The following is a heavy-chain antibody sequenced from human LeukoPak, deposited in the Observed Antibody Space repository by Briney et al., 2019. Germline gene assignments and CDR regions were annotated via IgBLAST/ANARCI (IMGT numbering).Heavy chain of an antibody. V-gene: IGHV4-39*07. CDR1: GGSISSSSYS. CDR3: ARAGSSGTIHY. J-gene: IGHJ4*02. Sequence: SETLSLTCTVSGGSISSSSYSWGWIRQPPGKGLEWIGSIYYSGSTYYNPSLKSRVTISVDTSKNQFSLKLSSVTAADTAVYYCARAGSSGTIHYWGQGTLVTVSS. D-gene: IGHD6-19*01. CDR2: IYYSGST.